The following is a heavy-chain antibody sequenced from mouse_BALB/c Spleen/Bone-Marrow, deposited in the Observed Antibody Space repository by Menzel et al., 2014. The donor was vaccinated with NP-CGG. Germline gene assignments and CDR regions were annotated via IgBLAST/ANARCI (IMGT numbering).Heavy chain of an antibody. Sequence: EVKVVESGGGLVKPGGSLKLSCAASGFTFNNYAMSWVRQTPDKGLEWVASISSGGDTFYSDTVKGRFTISGDSARNILYLQMSSLRSEDTALYYCARGLYYGFEGYAMDYWGQGTSVTVSS. CDR2: ISSGGDT. V-gene: IGHV5-6-5*01. J-gene: IGHJ4*01. CDR1: GFTFNNYA. CDR3: ARGLYYGFEGYAMDY. D-gene: IGHD2-2*01.